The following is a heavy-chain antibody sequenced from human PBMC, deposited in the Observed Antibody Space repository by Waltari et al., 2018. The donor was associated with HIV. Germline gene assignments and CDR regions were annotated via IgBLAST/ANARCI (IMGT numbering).Heavy chain of an antibody. D-gene: IGHD6-13*01. CDR2: IYYSGST. CDR3: ARLGSSWYYFDY. CDR1: GGSISSSSSY. Sequence: QLQLQESGPGLVKPSETLSLTCTVSGGSISSSSSYWGWIRQPPGKGLEWIGSIYYSGSTYYNPSLKSRVTISVDTSKNQFSLKLSSVTAADTAVYYCARLGSSWYYFDYWGQGTLVTVSS. J-gene: IGHJ4*02. V-gene: IGHV4-39*01.